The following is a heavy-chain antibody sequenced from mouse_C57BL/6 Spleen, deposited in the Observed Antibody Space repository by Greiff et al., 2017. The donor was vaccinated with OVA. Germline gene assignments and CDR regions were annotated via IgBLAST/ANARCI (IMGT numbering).Heavy chain of an antibody. Sequence: QVQLQQPGAELVKPGASVKLSCKASGYTFTSYWMHWVKQRPGQGLEWIGMIHPNSGSTNYNEKFKSKATLTVDKSSSTAYMQLSSLTSEDSAVYYCARKDYSNWYFDVWGTGTTVTVSS. CDR1: GYTFTSYW. CDR3: ARKDYSNWYFDV. D-gene: IGHD2-12*01. V-gene: IGHV1-64*01. CDR2: IHPNSGST. J-gene: IGHJ1*03.